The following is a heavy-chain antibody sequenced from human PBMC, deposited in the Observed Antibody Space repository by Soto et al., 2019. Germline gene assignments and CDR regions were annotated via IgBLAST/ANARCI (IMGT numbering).Heavy chain of an antibody. D-gene: IGHD5-18*01. CDR2: INPSGGST. CDR1: GYTFTSYY. V-gene: IGHV1-46*01. Sequence: ASVKVSCKASGYTFTSYYMHWVRQAPGQGLEWMGIINPSGGSTSYAQKFQGRVTMTRDTSTSTVYMELSSLRSEDTAVYYRARVDTAMVKGFSKYYYYGMDVWGQGTTVTVSS. J-gene: IGHJ6*02. CDR3: ARVDTAMVKGFSKYYYYGMDV.